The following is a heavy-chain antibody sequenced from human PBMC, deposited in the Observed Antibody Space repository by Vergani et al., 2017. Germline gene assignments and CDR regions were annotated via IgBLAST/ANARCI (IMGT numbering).Heavy chain of an antibody. CDR1: GYTFTSYA. V-gene: IGHV1-3*01. Sequence: QVQLVQSGAEVKKPGSSVKVSCKASGYTFTSYAMHWVRQAPGKRLEWMGWINAGNGNTNYAQKLQGRVTMTTDTSTSTAYMELRSLRSDDTAVYYCARAVYDFWSGYWNYFDYWGQGTLVTVSS. CDR3: ARAVYDFWSGYWNYFDY. D-gene: IGHD3-3*01. CDR2: INAGNGNT. J-gene: IGHJ4*02.